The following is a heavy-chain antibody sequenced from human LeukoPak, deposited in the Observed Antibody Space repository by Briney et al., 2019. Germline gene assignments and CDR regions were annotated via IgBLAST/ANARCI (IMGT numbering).Heavy chain of an antibody. D-gene: IGHD6-6*01. CDR3: ARHSRRGIAACPGPRFDY. Sequence: SETLSLTCTVSGGSVSSSRYYWGWIRRPPGEGLEWIGTIYYSGSTYYNPSLKSRVTISVDTSKNQFSLKLSSVTAADTAVYYCARHSRRGIAACPGPRFDYWGQGTLVTVSS. J-gene: IGHJ4*02. CDR1: GGSVSSSRYY. CDR2: IYYSGST. V-gene: IGHV4-39*01.